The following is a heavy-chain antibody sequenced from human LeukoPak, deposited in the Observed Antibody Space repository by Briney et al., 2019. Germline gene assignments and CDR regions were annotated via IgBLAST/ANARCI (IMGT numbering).Heavy chain of an antibody. Sequence: GGSLRPYCAASVFTFSRYGMHVFRPAPGTLPAWVAVIWYDGSNKYYADSVKGRFTVSRDNAKNSLYLQMNSLRAEDTAVYYCARDDRLGYSYGNFDYWGQGTLVTVSS. D-gene: IGHD5-18*01. V-gene: IGHV3-33*01. CDR1: VFTFSRYG. J-gene: IGHJ4*02. CDR2: IWYDGSNK. CDR3: ARDDRLGYSYGNFDY.